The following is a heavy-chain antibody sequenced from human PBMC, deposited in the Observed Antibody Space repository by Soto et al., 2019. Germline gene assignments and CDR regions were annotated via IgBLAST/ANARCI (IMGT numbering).Heavy chain of an antibody. D-gene: IGHD4-17*01. V-gene: IGHV3-23*01. CDR1: GFSFSNYA. CDR3: AKESMPEHYGDTLFDY. J-gene: IGHJ4*02. Sequence: EVQLLESGGGLVQPGGSLRLCCEASGFSFSNYALSWVRQSPGKGLEWVSTFSAGGRAYYADSVKGRFTIAKDTSKNTLHLQASSLRAEDTAVYYCAKESMPEHYGDTLFDYWGQGTRVTASS. CDR2: FSAGGRA.